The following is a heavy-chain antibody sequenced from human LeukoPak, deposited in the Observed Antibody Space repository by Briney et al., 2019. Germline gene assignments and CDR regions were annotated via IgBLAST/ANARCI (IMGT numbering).Heavy chain of an antibody. Sequence: RSGGSLRLSCAASGFTFSRYWMHWVRQAPGEGLVWVARITSDGSSTSHADSVKGRITISRDNAKNTLYLQMNSLRAEDTAVYYCARDYAVGESFDIWGQGTLVTVSS. D-gene: IGHD3-16*01. CDR3: ARDYAVGESFDI. CDR2: ITSDGSST. J-gene: IGHJ3*02. V-gene: IGHV3-74*01. CDR1: GFTFSRYW.